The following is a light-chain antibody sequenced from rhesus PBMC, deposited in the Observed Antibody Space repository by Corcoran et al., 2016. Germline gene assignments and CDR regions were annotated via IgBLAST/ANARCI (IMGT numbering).Light chain of an antibody. Sequence: DIVMTQTPLSLPITPGEPASISCRSSQSLLHSNGNTYLHWYLQKPGQSPQPLIYGGSTRAFGGPERFSGSGSGTDCTLKISKVEAEDVGVYYCVQAMAFPFTFGPGTKLDIK. CDR3: VQAMAFPFT. CDR2: GGS. J-gene: IGKJ3*01. CDR1: QSLLHSNGNTY. V-gene: IGKV2-72*02.